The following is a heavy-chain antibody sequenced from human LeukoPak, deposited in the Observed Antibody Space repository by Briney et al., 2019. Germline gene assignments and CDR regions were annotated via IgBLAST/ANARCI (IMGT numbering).Heavy chain of an antibody. V-gene: IGHV3-23*01. D-gene: IGHD1-26*01. CDR2: STGGST. CDR3: AKGALGAAYWYFDV. CDR1: GFSFSSYA. J-gene: IGHJ2*01. Sequence: GGSLRLSCAASGFSFSSYAMSWVRQAPGKGLEWVSASTGGSTYYPDSVKGRFTVSGDNSKNTLYLQLNSLRAEDTAVYYCAKGALGAAYWYFDVWGRGTLVSVSS.